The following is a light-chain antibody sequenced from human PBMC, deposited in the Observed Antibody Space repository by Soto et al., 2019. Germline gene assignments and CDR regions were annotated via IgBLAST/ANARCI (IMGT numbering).Light chain of an antibody. Sequence: IVMTQSPATLSVSPGERATLSCRAGQGVTTNFAWYQQKSGQSPRLLIYDVSIRATGVPARFSGTGSESDFTLTIRGLQSEDSAVYFCQQYNNWPFSYGQGTRLEIK. CDR1: QGVTTN. CDR2: DVS. J-gene: IGKJ5*01. CDR3: QQYNNWPFS. V-gene: IGKV3-15*01.